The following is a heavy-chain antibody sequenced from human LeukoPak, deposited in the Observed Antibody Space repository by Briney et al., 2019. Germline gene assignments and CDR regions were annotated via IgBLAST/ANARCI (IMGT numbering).Heavy chain of an antibody. Sequence: SVKVSCKGSGGTFSSYSFSWVRQAPGQGLEWMGGIIPAFGTAHSAQKFQGRVTFTTDESTTTAYMQLRSLRSEDTAVSYCASEGNYDSSGYSRYDYYYMDVWGKGTAVTVSS. CDR2: IIPAFGTA. CDR1: GGTFSSYS. V-gene: IGHV1-69*05. D-gene: IGHD3-22*01. CDR3: ASEGNYDSSGYSRYDYYYMDV. J-gene: IGHJ6*03.